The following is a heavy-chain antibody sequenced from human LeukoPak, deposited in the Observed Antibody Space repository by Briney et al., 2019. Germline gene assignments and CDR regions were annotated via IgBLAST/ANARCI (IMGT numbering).Heavy chain of an antibody. V-gene: IGHV4-34*01. CDR3: ARRFEGYYDSSGYYYGGGYFDY. CDR1: GGSFSGYY. D-gene: IGHD3-22*01. Sequence: PSETLSLTCAVYGGSFSGYYWSWIRQPPGQGLEWIGEINHSGSTNYNPSLKSRVTISVDTSKNQFSLKLSSVTAADTAVYYCARRFEGYYDSSGYYYGGGYFDYWGQGTLVTVSS. CDR2: INHSGST. J-gene: IGHJ4*02.